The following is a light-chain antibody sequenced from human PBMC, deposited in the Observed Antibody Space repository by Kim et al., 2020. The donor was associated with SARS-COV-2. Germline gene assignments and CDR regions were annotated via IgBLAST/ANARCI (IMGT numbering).Light chain of an antibody. CDR3: IAYTITDTLV. Sequence: GQSDTIPRTGTSSDVGLYNYVYWYKQHPGRAPNLIIYDVRNRPSGISDRFSAAKSGNTASLTISGLQAEDEADYFCIAYTITDTLVFGGGTQLTVL. CDR1: SSDVGLYNY. J-gene: IGLJ3*02. CDR2: DVR. V-gene: IGLV2-14*03.